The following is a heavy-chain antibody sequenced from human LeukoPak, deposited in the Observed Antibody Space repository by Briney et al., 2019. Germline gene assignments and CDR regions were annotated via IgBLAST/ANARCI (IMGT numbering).Heavy chain of an antibody. CDR2: INPSGGST. V-gene: IGHV1-46*01. CDR1: GYTLTSYY. Sequence: ASVKVSCKASGYTLTSYYMHWVRQAPGQGLEWMGIINPSGGSTSYAQKFQGRVTMTRDTSTSTVYMELSSLRSEDTAVYYCARARTRAPFDYWGQGTLVTVSS. J-gene: IGHJ4*02. D-gene: IGHD3/OR15-3a*01. CDR3: ARARTRAPFDY.